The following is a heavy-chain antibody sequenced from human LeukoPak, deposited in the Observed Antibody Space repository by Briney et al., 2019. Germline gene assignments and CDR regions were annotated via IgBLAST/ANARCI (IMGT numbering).Heavy chain of an antibody. CDR1: GGSISSYY. CDR3: ARLDGGSGSYSVDY. V-gene: IGHV4-59*01. CDR2: IYYSGST. J-gene: IGHJ4*02. D-gene: IGHD3-10*01. Sequence: SETLSLTCTVSGGSISSYYWSWIRQPPGKGLEWIGYIYYSGSTNYNPSLKSRVTISVDTSKNQFSLKLSSVTAADTAVYYCARLDGGSGSYSVDYWGQGTLVTVSS.